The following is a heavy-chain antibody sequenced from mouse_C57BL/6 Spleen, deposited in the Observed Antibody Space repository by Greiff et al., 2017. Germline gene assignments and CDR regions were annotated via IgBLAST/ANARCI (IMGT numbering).Heavy chain of an antibody. J-gene: IGHJ4*01. V-gene: IGHV1-26*01. CDR2: INPNNGGT. D-gene: IGHD2-5*01. CDR3: ARPYYSNYPYAMDY. Sequence: EVQLQQSGPELVKPGASVKISCKASGYTFTDYYMNWVKQSHGKSLEWIGDINPNNGGTSYNQKFKGKATLTVDKSSSTAYMELRSLTSEDSAVYYCARPYYSNYPYAMDYWGQGTSVTVSS. CDR1: GYTFTDYY.